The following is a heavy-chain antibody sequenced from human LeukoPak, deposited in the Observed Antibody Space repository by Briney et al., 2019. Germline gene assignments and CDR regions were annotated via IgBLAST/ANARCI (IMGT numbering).Heavy chain of an antibody. CDR1: GGSFSGYY. CDR2: INHSGST. CDR3: ARAGSYYYYYYGMDV. V-gene: IGHV4-34*01. D-gene: IGHD3-16*02. Sequence: SETLSLTCAVYGGSFSGYYWSWIRQPPGKGLEWIGEINHSGSTNYNPSLKSRVTISVDTSKNQFSLKLSSVTAADTAVYYCARAGSYYYYYYGMDVWGQGTTVTVSS. J-gene: IGHJ6*02.